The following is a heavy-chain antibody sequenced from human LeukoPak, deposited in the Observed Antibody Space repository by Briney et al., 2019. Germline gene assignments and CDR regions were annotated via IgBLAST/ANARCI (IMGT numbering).Heavy chain of an antibody. Sequence: SVKVSCKASGGTFSSYAISWVRQAPGQGLEWMGGIIPIFGTANYAQKFQGRVTITADESTSTAYMELSSLRSEDTAVYYCARERTYCSSTSCYTGLYGMDVWGQGTTVTVSS. CDR1: GGTFSSYA. V-gene: IGHV1-69*13. CDR2: IIPIFGTA. CDR3: ARERTYCSSTSCYTGLYGMDV. D-gene: IGHD2-2*02. J-gene: IGHJ6*02.